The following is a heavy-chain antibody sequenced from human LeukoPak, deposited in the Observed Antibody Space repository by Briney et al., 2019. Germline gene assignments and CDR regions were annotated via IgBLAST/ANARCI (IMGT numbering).Heavy chain of an antibody. CDR3: ARGPYSYDSSGAFDI. CDR2: ISYDGSNK. D-gene: IGHD3-22*01. V-gene: IGHV3-30*03. Sequence: PGGSLRLSCAASGFTFSSYGMLWVPQAPGKGREGVAVISYDGSNKYYADSVKGRFTIYRDNSKNTLYLQMNSLRAEDTAVYFCARGPYSYDSSGAFDIWGQGTMVTVSS. CDR1: GFTFSSYG. J-gene: IGHJ3*02.